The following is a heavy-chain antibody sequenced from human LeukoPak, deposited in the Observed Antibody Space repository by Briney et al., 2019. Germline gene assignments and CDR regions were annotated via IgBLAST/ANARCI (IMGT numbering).Heavy chain of an antibody. CDR2: IYYSGST. CDR1: GGSISSSSYY. D-gene: IGHD5-18*01. CDR3: ARGYGYSYGSADY. V-gene: IGHV4-39*01. J-gene: IGHJ4*02. Sequence: PSETLSLTCTVSGGSISSSSYYWGWTRQPPGKGLEWIGSIYYSGSTYYNPSLKSRVTISVDTSKNQFSLKLSSVTAADTAVYYRARGYGYSYGSADYWGQGTLVTVSS.